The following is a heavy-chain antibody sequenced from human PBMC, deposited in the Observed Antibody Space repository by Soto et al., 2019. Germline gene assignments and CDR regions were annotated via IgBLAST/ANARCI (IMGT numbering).Heavy chain of an antibody. D-gene: IGHD2-21*01. CDR2: ISSSSSYI. J-gene: IGHJ6*02. CDR3: ARVGMYGGAYYYGMDV. Sequence: PGGSLRLSCAASGFTFSSYSMNWVRQAPGKGLEWVSSISSSSSYIYYADSVKGRFTISRDNAKNSLYLQMNSLRAEDTAVYYCARVGMYGGAYYYGMDVWGQGTTVTVSS. CDR1: GFTFSSYS. V-gene: IGHV3-21*01.